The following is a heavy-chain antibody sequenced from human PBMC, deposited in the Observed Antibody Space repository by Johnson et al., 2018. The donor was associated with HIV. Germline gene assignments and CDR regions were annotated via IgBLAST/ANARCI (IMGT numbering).Heavy chain of an antibody. Sequence: VHLVESGGGLVQPGGSLRLSCAASGFTFSSYGMHWVRQAPGKGLEWVAVISYDGGNKYYADSVKGRFTISRDNSKNTLYLQMNSLRADDTAVYYCARDRAPVYSSSSSPFDAFDIWGQGTMVTVSS. V-gene: IGHV3-30*03. D-gene: IGHD6-6*01. CDR3: ARDRAPVYSSSSSPFDAFDI. CDR1: GFTFSSYG. J-gene: IGHJ3*02. CDR2: ISYDGGNK.